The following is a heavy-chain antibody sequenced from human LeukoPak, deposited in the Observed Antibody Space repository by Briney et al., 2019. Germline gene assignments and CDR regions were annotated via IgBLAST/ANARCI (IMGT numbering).Heavy chain of an antibody. CDR2: INHSGST. D-gene: IGHD2/OR15-2a*01. CDR1: GGSFSVYY. J-gene: IGHJ6*03. Sequence: SETLSLTCAVYGGSFSVYYWSWIRQPPGKGLEWIGEINHSGSTNYNPSLKSRVTISVDTSKNQFSLKLSSVTAADTAVYYCARGVLSLRYYYHYMDVWGKGTTVTVSS. V-gene: IGHV4-34*01. CDR3: ARGVLSLRYYYHYMDV.